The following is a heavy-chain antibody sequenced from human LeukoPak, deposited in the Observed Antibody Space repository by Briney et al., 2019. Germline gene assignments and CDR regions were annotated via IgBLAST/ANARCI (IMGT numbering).Heavy chain of an antibody. J-gene: IGHJ4*02. CDR3: ARDSSSGWTGPGY. CDR2: IYYSGST. V-gene: IGHV4-59*01. CDR1: GGSISSYY. Sequence: SETLSLTCTVSGGSISSYYWSWIRQPPGKGLEWIGYIYYSGSTNYNPSLKSRVTISVDTSKNQFSLKLSSVTAADTAVYYCARDSSSGWTGPGYWGQGTLVTVSS. D-gene: IGHD6-19*01.